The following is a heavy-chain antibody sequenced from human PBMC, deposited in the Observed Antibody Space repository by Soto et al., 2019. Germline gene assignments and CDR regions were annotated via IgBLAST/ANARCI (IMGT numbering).Heavy chain of an antibody. CDR1: GGSISSGGYY. V-gene: IGHV4-31*03. CDR2: IYNSRST. J-gene: IGHJ5*02. Sequence: SETLSLTCTVSGGSISSGGYYWSWIRQHPGKSLKRMGYIYNSRSTNCNPSIKSRVTISVDKSKNQFYLDLNSVTAADSAMFYFARSGDCTRPGCIVGWFDPWGPGTLVTVSS. CDR3: ARSGDCTRPGCIVGWFDP. D-gene: IGHD2-8*01.